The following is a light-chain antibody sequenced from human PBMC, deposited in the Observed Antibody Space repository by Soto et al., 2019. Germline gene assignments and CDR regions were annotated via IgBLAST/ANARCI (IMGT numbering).Light chain of an antibody. Sequence: EMVLTQSPGTLSLSPGERASLSCRASQSVSASYLAWYQQKPGQAPNLLIYGASTRATGIPDRFSGSGSGTDFTLTISRLEPEDFAVYYCQQYGSLPYTFGQGTNLEIK. CDR1: QSVSASY. J-gene: IGKJ2*01. CDR3: QQYGSLPYT. CDR2: GAS. V-gene: IGKV3-20*01.